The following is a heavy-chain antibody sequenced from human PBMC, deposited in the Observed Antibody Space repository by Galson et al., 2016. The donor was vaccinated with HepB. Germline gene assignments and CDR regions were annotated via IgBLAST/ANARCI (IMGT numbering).Heavy chain of an antibody. CDR3: ARDDSTGYYYFDY. Sequence: SLRLSCAASGFTFSTYNMNWVRQAPGKGLEWVSSISRGSGYIYYAGSVKGRFTISRDNSKNTLYLQMNSLRAEDTAVYYCARDDSTGYYYFDYWGQGTLVTVSS. CDR1: GFTFSTYN. CDR2: ISRGSGYI. D-gene: IGHD3-22*01. V-gene: IGHV3-21*01. J-gene: IGHJ4*02.